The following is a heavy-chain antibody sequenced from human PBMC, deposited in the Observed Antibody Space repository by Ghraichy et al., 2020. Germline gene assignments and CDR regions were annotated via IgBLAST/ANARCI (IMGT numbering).Heavy chain of an antibody. Sequence: GGSLRLSCAASGFTFSSYSMNWVRQAPGKGLEWVSSISSSSSYIYYADSVKGRFTISRDNAKNSLYLQMNSLRAEDTAVYYCARDETRGYSYGPSWGQGTLVTVSS. CDR1: GFTFSSYS. CDR3: ARDETRGYSYGPS. V-gene: IGHV3-21*01. CDR2: ISSSSSYI. J-gene: IGHJ4*02. D-gene: IGHD5-18*01.